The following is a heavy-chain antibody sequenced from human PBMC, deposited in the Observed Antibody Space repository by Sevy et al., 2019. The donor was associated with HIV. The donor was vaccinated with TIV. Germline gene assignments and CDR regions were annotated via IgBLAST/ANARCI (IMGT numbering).Heavy chain of an antibody. V-gene: IGHV1-24*01. Sequence: ASVKVSCKVSGYTLTELSMHWVRQAPGKGLEWMGTFDPEDGETIYAQKFQGRVSMTEDTSTDTAYMELNSLGSEDTAVYYCATTRDYYDSSGYPFDYWGQGTLVTVSS. D-gene: IGHD3-22*01. CDR3: ATTRDYYDSSGYPFDY. J-gene: IGHJ4*02. CDR1: GYTLTELS. CDR2: FDPEDGET.